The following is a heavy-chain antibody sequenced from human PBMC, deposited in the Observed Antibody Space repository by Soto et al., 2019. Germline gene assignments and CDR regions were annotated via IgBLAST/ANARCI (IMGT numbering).Heavy chain of an antibody. Sequence: GGSLRLSCAASGFTFSSYAMHWVRQAPGKGLEWVAVISYDGSNKYYADSVKGRFTISRDNSKNTLYLQMNSLRAEDTAVYYCARETLIAVAGADFDYWGQGTLVTVSS. V-gene: IGHV3-30-3*01. CDR1: GFTFSSYA. CDR2: ISYDGSNK. D-gene: IGHD6-19*01. CDR3: ARETLIAVAGADFDY. J-gene: IGHJ4*02.